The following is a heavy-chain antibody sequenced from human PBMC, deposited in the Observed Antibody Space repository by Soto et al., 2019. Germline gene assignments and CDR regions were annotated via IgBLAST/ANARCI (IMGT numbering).Heavy chain of an antibody. CDR3: SRGEDAFFYYGLDV. J-gene: IGHJ6*02. CDR1: GGSITSSY. CDR2: IYDTGISGYTPST. Sequence: PSETLSLTCTVSGGSITSSYWSWIRRPPGKGLEWIAYIYDTGISGYTPSTSYNPSLKSRVTVSVDTSKSQFSLKLTSVTAADTAVYYCSRGEDAFFYYGLDVWGQGITVTVSS. V-gene: IGHV4-59*01.